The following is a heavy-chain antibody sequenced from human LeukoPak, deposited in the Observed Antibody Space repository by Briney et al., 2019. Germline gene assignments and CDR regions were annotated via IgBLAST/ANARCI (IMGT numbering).Heavy chain of an antibody. V-gene: IGHV1-18*01. Sequence: ASVKVSCKASGYTFTSYGISWVRQAPGQGLEWMGWISAYNGNTNYAQKLQGRVTMTTDTSTSTAYMELRSLRSDDTAVYYCARDLSRYCSSTSCSRTDVWGKGTTVTVSS. D-gene: IGHD2-2*01. J-gene: IGHJ6*04. CDR2: ISAYNGNT. CDR1: GYTFTSYG. CDR3: ARDLSRYCSSTSCSRTDV.